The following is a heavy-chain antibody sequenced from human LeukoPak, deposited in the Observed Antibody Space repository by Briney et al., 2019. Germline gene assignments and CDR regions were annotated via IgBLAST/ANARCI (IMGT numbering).Heavy chain of an antibody. Sequence: PSETLSLTCTVSGGSISSYYWSWIRQPPGKGLEWIGDIYYSGSSNYNPSLKSRVTISVDTSKNQFSLKLSSATAADTAVYYCARGLTHRLTVTTLRATTQKGRRGFDYWGQGTLVTVSS. CDR1: GGSISSYY. D-gene: IGHD4-17*01. V-gene: IGHV4-59*12. J-gene: IGHJ4*02. CDR2: IYYSGSS. CDR3: ARGLTHRLTVTTLRATTQKGRRGFDY.